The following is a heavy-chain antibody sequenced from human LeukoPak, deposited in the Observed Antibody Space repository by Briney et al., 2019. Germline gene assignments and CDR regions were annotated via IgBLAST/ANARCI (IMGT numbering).Heavy chain of an antibody. CDR2: ITGGGSGI. V-gene: IGHV3-23*01. Sequence: GASLRISCAASGFTFSNYAMSWVRQAPGKGLEWVSAITGGGSGIYYADSMKSRFTISRDNSKNTLYLQINSLRAEDTAVYYCAKWGDYDVLTGYYVSDYWGQGTLVTVSS. D-gene: IGHD3-9*01. J-gene: IGHJ4*02. CDR1: GFTFSNYA. CDR3: AKWGDYDVLTGYYVSDY.